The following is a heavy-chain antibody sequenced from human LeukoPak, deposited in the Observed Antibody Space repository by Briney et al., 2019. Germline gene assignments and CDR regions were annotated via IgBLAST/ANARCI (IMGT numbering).Heavy chain of an antibody. D-gene: IGHD5-18*01. Sequence: PSETLSLTCTVSGVSITSATYYWSWIRQPPGKGLEWIGYIYYSGSTNYNPSLKSRVTISVDTSKNQFSLKLSSVTAADTAVYYCARHGRIQPIDYWGQGTLVTVSS. CDR3: ARHGRIQPIDY. J-gene: IGHJ4*02. CDR1: GVSITSATYY. CDR2: IYYSGST. V-gene: IGHV4-61*01.